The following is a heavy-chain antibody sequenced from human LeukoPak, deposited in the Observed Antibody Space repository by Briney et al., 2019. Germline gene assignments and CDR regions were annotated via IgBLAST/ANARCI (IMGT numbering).Heavy chain of an antibody. J-gene: IGHJ4*02. Sequence: PGGSLRLSCAASRFTLSSYGMHSVRPAPGKGLEWVAGIWYDGSNKYYADSVKGRFTISRENSKNTLYLQMNSLRAADTAVYYCARTYYYDSSGDYWGQGTLVTVSS. CDR3: ARTYYYDSSGDY. D-gene: IGHD3-22*01. CDR1: RFTLSSYG. CDR2: IWYDGSNK. V-gene: IGHV3-33*01.